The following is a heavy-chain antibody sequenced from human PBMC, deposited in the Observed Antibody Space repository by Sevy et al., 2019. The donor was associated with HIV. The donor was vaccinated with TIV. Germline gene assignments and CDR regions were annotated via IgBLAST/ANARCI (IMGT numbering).Heavy chain of an antibody. J-gene: IGHJ4*02. CDR3: ARLYGSGSYGDS. V-gene: IGHV4-31*03. D-gene: IGHD3-10*01. Sequence: SETLSLTCTVSGGSMNSVNYYWSWIRQHSGKGLEWIGYIYYLGTTYYNPSLKSRVTISVDTFKDQFSLKLGSVTAADTAVYYGARLYGSGSYGDSWGQGTLVTVSS. CDR1: GGSMNSVNYY. CDR2: IYYLGTT.